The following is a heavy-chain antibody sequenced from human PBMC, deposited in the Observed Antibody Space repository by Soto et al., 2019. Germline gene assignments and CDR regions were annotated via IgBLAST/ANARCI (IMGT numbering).Heavy chain of an antibody. Sequence: SETLSLTCAVSGYSISSGYYLVLMRQPPGKVLEWIGSIYHSGSTYYNPSLKSRVTISVDTSKNQFSLKLSSVTAADTAVYYCARMAYGDYSVDYWGQGTLVTVSS. CDR3: ARMAYGDYSVDY. CDR2: IYHSGST. D-gene: IGHD4-17*01. J-gene: IGHJ4*02. V-gene: IGHV4-38-2*01. CDR1: GYSISSGYY.